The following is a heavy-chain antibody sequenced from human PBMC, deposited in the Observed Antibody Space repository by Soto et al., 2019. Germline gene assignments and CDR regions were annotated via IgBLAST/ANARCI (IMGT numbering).Heavy chain of an antibody. CDR3: ARALVATNAFDY. D-gene: IGHD5-12*01. J-gene: IGHJ4*02. CDR2: IIPILRTA. CDR1: GDSFSSYG. V-gene: IGHV1-69*11. Sequence: QVQVEQAGAEVKKPGSSVKVSCKASGDSFSSYGFTWVRQAPGQGLEWMGGIIPILRTANYAQKFQGRVTITADESTSTAYMELSSLRSEAKAVYYCARALVATNAFDYWGQGILVTVSS.